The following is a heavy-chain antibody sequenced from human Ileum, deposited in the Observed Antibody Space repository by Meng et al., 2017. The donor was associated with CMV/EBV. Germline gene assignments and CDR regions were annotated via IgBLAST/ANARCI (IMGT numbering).Heavy chain of an antibody. CDR3: ARDNDFTNYY. V-gene: IGHV3-30-3*01. J-gene: IGHJ4*02. CDR2: LSYDETNK. Sequence: GGSLRLSCEASGITLSSYAVHWVRQAPGKGLEWVAVLSYDETNKFYGDSVKGRFTISRDSSRNTVYLEMNSLRAEDTALYYCARDNDFTNYYWGQGTLVTVSS. D-gene: IGHD4-11*01. CDR1: GITLSSYA.